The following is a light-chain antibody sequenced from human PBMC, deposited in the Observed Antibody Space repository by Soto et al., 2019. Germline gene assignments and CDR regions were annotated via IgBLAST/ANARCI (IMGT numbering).Light chain of an antibody. CDR2: DVN. CDR3: TSWTTSTTMK. V-gene: IGLV2-14*01. CDR1: SSDVGAYNY. Sequence: QSALTQPASVSGSPGQSITISCTGTSSDVGAYNYVSWYQQHPGKAPKLMIYDVNIRPSGVSNRFSGSKSGNTASLTISGLQAEDEADYYCTSWTTSTTMKFGAGTKLTVL. J-gene: IGLJ2*01.